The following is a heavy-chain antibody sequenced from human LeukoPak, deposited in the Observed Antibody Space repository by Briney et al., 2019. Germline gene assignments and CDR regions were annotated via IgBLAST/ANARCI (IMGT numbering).Heavy chain of an antibody. J-gene: IGHJ4*02. CDR2: INHSGST. CDR3: ARGSLGDY. Sequence: KPSETLSLTCAVYGGSLSGYYWSWIRQPPGKGLEWIGEINHSGSTNYNPSLKSRVTISVDTSKNQFSLKLSSVTAADTAVYYCARGSLGDYWGQGTLVTVSS. CDR1: GGSLSGYY. V-gene: IGHV4-34*01.